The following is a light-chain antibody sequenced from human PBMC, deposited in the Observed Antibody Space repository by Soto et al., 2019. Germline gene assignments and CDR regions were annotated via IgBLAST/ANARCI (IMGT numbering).Light chain of an antibody. CDR3: QHYNSYSEA. Sequence: DIQMTQSPSTLSASVGDRVTITCRASQSISSWLAWYQQKPGKAPKLLIYKASSLESGVPSRFSGSGSGTEFTLTISSLQPDDFATYYCQHYNSYSEAFGQVTKVAIK. V-gene: IGKV1-5*03. CDR2: KAS. J-gene: IGKJ1*01. CDR1: QSISSW.